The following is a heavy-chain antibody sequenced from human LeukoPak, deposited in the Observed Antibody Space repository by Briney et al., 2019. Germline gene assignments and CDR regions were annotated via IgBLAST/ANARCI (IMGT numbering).Heavy chain of an antibody. Sequence: ASVKVSCKASGYTFTGYYMHWVRQAPGQGLEWMGWINPNSGGTNYAQKFQGRVTMTRDTSTSTAYMELSRLRSDDTAVYYCARDGYCSGGSCYSMGYWGQGTLVTVSS. CDR2: INPNSGGT. V-gene: IGHV1-2*02. CDR3: ARDGYCSGGSCYSMGY. D-gene: IGHD2-15*01. J-gene: IGHJ4*02. CDR1: GYTFTGYY.